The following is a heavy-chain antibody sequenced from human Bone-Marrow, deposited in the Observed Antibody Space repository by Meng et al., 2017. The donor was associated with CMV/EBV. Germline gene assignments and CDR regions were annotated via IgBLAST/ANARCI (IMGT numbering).Heavy chain of an antibody. V-gene: IGHV3-64*02. D-gene: IGHD3-16*01. CDR2: ISSNGGST. CDR1: GFTFSSYA. J-gene: IGHJ4*02. Sequence: GGSLRLSCAASGFTFSSYAMHWVRQAPGKGLEYVSAISSNGGSTYYADSVKGRFTISRDNSKNTLYLQMGSLRAEDMAVYYCARVRHGGHLRYRDFDCWGQGTLVTVSS. CDR3: ARVRHGGHLRYRDFDC.